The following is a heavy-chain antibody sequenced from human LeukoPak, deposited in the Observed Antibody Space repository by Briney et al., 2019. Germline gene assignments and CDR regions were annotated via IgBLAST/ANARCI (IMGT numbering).Heavy chain of an antibody. Sequence: SVKVSCKASGGTFSSYAISWVRQAPGQGLEWMGGIIPIFGTANYAQKFQGRVTITTDESTSTAYMELSSLGSEDTAVYYCARGGDIVVVPAAPDAFDIWGQGTMVTVSS. D-gene: IGHD2-2*01. J-gene: IGHJ3*02. CDR2: IIPIFGTA. CDR1: GGTFSSYA. CDR3: ARGGDIVVVPAAPDAFDI. V-gene: IGHV1-69*05.